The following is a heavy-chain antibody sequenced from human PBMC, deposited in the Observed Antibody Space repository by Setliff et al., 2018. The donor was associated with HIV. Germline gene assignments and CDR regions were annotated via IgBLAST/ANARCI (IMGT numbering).Heavy chain of an antibody. V-gene: IGHV4-59*12. CDR3: ARGGRSTVATWAWFDP. J-gene: IGHJ5*02. Sequence: PSETLSLTCSMSNGSINDYYWSWIRQSPGKGLEWIGSTYNSENINYNPSLKSRVTVSVDTSKNQFSLRLTSVTAADTAVYYCARGGRSTVATWAWFDPWGQGTLVTVSS. D-gene: IGHD5-12*01. CDR2: TYNSENI. CDR1: NGSINDYY.